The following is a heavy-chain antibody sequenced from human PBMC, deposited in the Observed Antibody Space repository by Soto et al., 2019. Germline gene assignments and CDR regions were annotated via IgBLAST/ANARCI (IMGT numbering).Heavy chain of an antibody. CDR2: ISYDGSNK. CDR1: GFTFSSYA. Sequence: GGSLRLSCAASGFTFSSYAMHWVRQAPGKGLEWEAVISYDGSNKYYADSVKGRFTISRDNSKNTLYLQMNSLRAEDTAVYYCAVVDIAAAGTFIGSFGFGTFDYWGQGTLVTVSS. J-gene: IGHJ4*02. V-gene: IGHV3-30-3*01. CDR3: AVVDIAAAGTFIGSFGFGTFDY. D-gene: IGHD6-13*01.